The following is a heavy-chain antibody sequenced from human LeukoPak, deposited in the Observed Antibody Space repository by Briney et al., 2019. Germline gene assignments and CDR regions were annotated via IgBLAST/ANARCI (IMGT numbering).Heavy chain of an antibody. J-gene: IGHJ4*02. D-gene: IGHD2-15*01. V-gene: IGHV3-33*06. CDR1: GFIFSNSG. Sequence: GGSLRLSCTVSGFIFSNSGMHWVRRAPGKGLEWVAVVWFDGSKRYYADSVQGRFTISRDNPKSTLCLQMNSLRAEDTAVYYCAKQLGYCSDGSCYFPYWGQGTLVTVSS. CDR2: VWFDGSKR. CDR3: AKQLGYCSDGSCYFPY.